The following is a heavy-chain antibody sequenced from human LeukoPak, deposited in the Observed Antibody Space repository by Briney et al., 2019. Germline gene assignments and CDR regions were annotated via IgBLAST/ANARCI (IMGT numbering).Heavy chain of an antibody. CDR2: IKSKTDGGTT. J-gene: IGHJ4*02. D-gene: IGHD1-26*01. V-gene: IGHV3-15*01. CDR1: GFTFSGSA. Sequence: PGGSLRLSCAASGFTFSGSAIHWVRQAPGKGLEWVGRIKSKTDGGTTDYAAPVKGRFTISRDDSKNTLYLQMNSLKTEDTAVYYCTVGATNLDYRGQGTLVTVSS. CDR3: TVGATNLDY.